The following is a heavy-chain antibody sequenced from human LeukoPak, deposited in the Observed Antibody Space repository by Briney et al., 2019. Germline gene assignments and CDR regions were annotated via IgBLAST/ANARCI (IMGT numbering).Heavy chain of an antibody. Sequence: GGSLRLSCAASGFTFSSYWMSWVRQAPGKGLEWVANIKQDGSEKYYVDSVKGPFTISRDNAKNSLYLQMNSLRAEDTAVYYCARRSIAAASTGAFDIWGQGTMVTVSS. V-gene: IGHV3-7*01. D-gene: IGHD6-13*01. CDR2: IKQDGSEK. CDR3: ARRSIAAASTGAFDI. J-gene: IGHJ3*02. CDR1: GFTFSSYW.